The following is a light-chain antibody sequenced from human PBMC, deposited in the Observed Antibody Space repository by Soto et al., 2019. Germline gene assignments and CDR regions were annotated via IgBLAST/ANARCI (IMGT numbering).Light chain of an antibody. CDR1: QSVNNN. CDR3: QQYNDRPPGYT. V-gene: IGKV3-15*01. CDR2: EAS. J-gene: IGKJ2*01. Sequence: EIVMTQSQSTLSVSPGDRASLSCRASQSVNNNLAWYQQKPGQAPRLLIYEASTRATGIPARFTGGGFGTEFTLTISSLRSEDFAVYYCQQYNDRPPGYTFGQGTKLEIK.